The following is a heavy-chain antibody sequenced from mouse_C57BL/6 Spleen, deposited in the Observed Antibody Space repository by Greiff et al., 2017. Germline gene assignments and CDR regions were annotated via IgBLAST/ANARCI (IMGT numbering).Heavy chain of an antibody. V-gene: IGHV1-50*01. CDR1: GYTFTSYW. Sequence: QVQLQQPGAELVKPGASVKLSCKASGYTFTSYWMQWVKQRPGQGLEWIGEIDPSDSYTNYNQKFKGKATLTVDTSSSTAYTQLSSLTSEDSAVYYCATIYYGNYWYFDVWGTGTTVTVSS. D-gene: IGHD2-1*01. J-gene: IGHJ1*03. CDR2: IDPSDSYT. CDR3: ATIYYGNYWYFDV.